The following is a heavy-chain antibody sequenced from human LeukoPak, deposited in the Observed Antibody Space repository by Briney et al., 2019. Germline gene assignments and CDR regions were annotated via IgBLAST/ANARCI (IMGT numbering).Heavy chain of an antibody. Sequence: SETLILTCTVSGGSISSSSYYWGWIRQPPGKGLEWIGYIYYSGSTTYNPSLKSRVTISVDTSKNRFSLKLSSVTAADTAVYYCSRDKQPGDYWGPGTRVTVSS. CDR2: IYYSGST. V-gene: IGHV4-61*01. J-gene: IGHJ4*02. CDR1: GGSISSSSYY. CDR3: SRDKQPGDY. D-gene: IGHD5-18*01.